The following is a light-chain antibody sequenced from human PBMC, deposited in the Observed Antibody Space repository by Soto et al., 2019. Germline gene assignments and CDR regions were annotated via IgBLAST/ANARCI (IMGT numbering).Light chain of an antibody. Sequence: EIVCTQSPAPLSLSPGDRATLSCRASQSVNSYLAWYQHKPGQAPRLLIYDASARATGIPARFSGSGSGTEFTLTIGSLQSEDSAVYYCQQYQNLWTVGQGTKVDI. J-gene: IGKJ1*01. V-gene: IGKV3-15*01. CDR1: QSVNSY. CDR3: QQYQNLWT. CDR2: DAS.